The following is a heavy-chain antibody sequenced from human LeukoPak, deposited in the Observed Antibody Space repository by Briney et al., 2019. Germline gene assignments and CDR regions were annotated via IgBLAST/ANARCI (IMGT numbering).Heavy chain of an antibody. D-gene: IGHD3-10*01. V-gene: IGHV1-2*02. J-gene: IGHJ6*02. Sequence: ASVKVSCKASGYTFTGHSIHWVRQAPGQGLEWMGWINPNSGGTNYAQKFQGRVTMSRDTSISTDYMELSSLRSDDTAVYYCARTGSMDVWGQGTTVTVSS. CDR3: ARTGSMDV. CDR2: INPNSGGT. CDR1: GYTFTGHS.